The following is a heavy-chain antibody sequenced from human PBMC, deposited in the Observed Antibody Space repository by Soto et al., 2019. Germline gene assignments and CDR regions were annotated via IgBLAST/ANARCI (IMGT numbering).Heavy chain of an antibody. D-gene: IGHD3-9*01. J-gene: IGHJ4*02. CDR3: GRLEGLATISYYFDY. CDR1: GGSLSGYY. V-gene: IGHV4-34*01. CDR2: INHSGST. Sequence: SETLSLTCAVYGGSLSGYYWSWIRQPPGKGLEWIGEINHSGSTNYNPSLKSRVTISVDTSKNQFSLKLSSVTAADTAVYYCGRLEGLATISYYFDYWGQGALVTSPQ.